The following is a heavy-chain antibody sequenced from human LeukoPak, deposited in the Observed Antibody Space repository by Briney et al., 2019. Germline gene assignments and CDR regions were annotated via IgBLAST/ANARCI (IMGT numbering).Heavy chain of an antibody. Sequence: GGSLRLSCAASGFTFSSYGMHWVRQAPGKGLEWVAVISYDGSNKYYADSVKGRFTISRDNSKNTLYLQMNSLRAEDTAVYYCARERYDFWSGYWTGNYWGQGTLVTVSS. V-gene: IGHV3-30*03. CDR3: ARERYDFWSGYWTGNY. D-gene: IGHD3-3*01. CDR2: ISYDGSNK. J-gene: IGHJ4*02. CDR1: GFTFSSYG.